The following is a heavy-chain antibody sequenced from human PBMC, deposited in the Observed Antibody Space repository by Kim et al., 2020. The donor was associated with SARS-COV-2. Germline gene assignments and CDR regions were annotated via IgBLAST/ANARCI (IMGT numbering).Heavy chain of an antibody. J-gene: IGHJ6*04. D-gene: IGHD6-19*01. V-gene: IGHV4-34*01. CDR1: GGSFSSYY. CDR2: INHSGST. Sequence: SETLSLTCAVYGGSFSSYYWSWIRQPPGKGLEWIGEINHSGSTNYYPSPKSRVTISVDTSKNKFSLKPSSVTAADTAVYYCARRRRRQWLGTIPYYYYGMEAWGEGTTVTVSS. CDR3: ARRRRRQWLGTIPYYYYGMEA.